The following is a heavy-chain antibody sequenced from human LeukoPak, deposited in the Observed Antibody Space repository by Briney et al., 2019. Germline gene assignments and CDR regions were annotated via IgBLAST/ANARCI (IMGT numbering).Heavy chain of an antibody. CDR1: GGSIRSGDYY. V-gene: IGHV4-31*03. CDR2: IYNTGST. J-gene: IGHJ6*03. Sequence: SETLSLTCNVSGGSIRSGDYYWNWIRQHPGKGLEWIAKIYNTGSTYYNPSLRSRLSLSIDTSKNQFSLKLSSVTAADTAMYYCARDVRDFWSGLNYYYYMDVWGKGTTVTVSS. CDR3: ARDVRDFWSGLNYYYYMDV. D-gene: IGHD3-3*01.